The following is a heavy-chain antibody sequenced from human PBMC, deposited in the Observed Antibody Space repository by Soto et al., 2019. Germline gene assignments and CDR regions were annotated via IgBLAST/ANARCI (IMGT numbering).Heavy chain of an antibody. CDR2: ISSSGSTI. Sequence: GGSLRLSCAASGFTFSDYYMSWIRQAPGKGLEWVSYISSSGSTIYYADSLKGRFTISRDNAKNSLYLQMNSLRAEDTAVYYCARNERSIFGVVNYLDYWGQGTLVTVSS. CDR1: GFTFSDYY. V-gene: IGHV3-11*01. CDR3: ARNERSIFGVVNYLDY. J-gene: IGHJ4*02. D-gene: IGHD3-3*01.